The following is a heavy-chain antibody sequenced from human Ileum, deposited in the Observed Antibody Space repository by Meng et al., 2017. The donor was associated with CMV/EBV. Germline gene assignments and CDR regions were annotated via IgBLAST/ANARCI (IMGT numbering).Heavy chain of an antibody. CDR1: DASFSDFY. J-gene: IGHJ4*02. Sequence: WAAGLLKPSETLSLTCDVYDASFSDFYWSWTRHLPGKGLEWIGEIHPSGSTHYNPSLESRVSISVHMSNNQFSLKVSSVTAADTAVYYCARGQDNHKGGVHWGQGTLVTVSS. CDR2: IHPSGST. D-gene: IGHD1-14*01. CDR3: ARGQDNHKGGVH. V-gene: IGHV4-34*01.